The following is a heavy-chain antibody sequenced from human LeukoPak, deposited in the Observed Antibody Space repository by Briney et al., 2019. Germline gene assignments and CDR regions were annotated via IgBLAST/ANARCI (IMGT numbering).Heavy chain of an antibody. CDR1: GGSISSYY. CDR3: ARGISAAGAVYYYYYMDV. Sequence: SETLSLTCTVSGGSISSYYWSWIRQPPGKGLEWIGYIYYSGSTNYNPSLKSRVTISVDTSKNQFSLKLSSVTAADTAVYYCARGISAAGAVYYYYYMDVWGKGTTVTVSS. D-gene: IGHD6-13*01. V-gene: IGHV4-59*01. CDR2: IYYSGST. J-gene: IGHJ6*03.